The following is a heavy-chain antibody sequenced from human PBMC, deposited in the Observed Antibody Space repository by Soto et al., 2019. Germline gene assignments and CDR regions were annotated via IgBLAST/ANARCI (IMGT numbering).Heavy chain of an antibody. D-gene: IGHD6-13*01. V-gene: IGHV1-18*01. CDR1: GYTFTSYG. CDR3: ARELTRSSSWYPY. J-gene: IGHJ4*02. CDR2: ISAYNGNT. Sequence: QVKLVQSGAEVKKPGASVKVSCKASGYTFTSYGISWVRQAPGQGLEWMGWISAYNGNTNYAQKLQGRVTMTTDTSTSKAYMELRSLRSGATAVYYCARELTRSSSWYPYWGPGTLVTVSS.